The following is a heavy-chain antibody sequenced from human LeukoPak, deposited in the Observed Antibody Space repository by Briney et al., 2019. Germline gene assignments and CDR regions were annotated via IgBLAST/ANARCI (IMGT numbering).Heavy chain of an antibody. CDR3: AREITTDILTGYLYFDY. CDR1: GGSFSSYY. V-gene: IGHV4-59*01. J-gene: IGHJ4*02. CDR2: IYYSGST. Sequence: SETLSLTCTVSGGSFSSYYWSWIRQPPGKGLEWIGYIYYSGSTNYNPSLKSRVTISVDTSKNQFSLKLSSVTAADTAVYYCAREITTDILTGYLYFDYWGQGTLVTVSS. D-gene: IGHD3-9*01.